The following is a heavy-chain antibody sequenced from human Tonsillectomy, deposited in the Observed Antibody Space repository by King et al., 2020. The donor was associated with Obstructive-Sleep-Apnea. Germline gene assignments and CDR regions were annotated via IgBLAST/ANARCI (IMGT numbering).Heavy chain of an antibody. CDR1: GFTFSTFS. V-gene: IGHV3-48*01. CDR2: IGGSGDSI. CDR3: ARDAAWTFDI. D-gene: IGHD1-1*01. Sequence: VQLVESGGGLAQAGGSLTLSCAASGFTFSTFSMNWFRQAPGEGLEWISYIGGSGDSIYYTDTVKGRFTTARDNAKNSLYLQIDGLRAEDTAVYYCARDAAWTFDIWGQGTMVTVSS. J-gene: IGHJ3*02.